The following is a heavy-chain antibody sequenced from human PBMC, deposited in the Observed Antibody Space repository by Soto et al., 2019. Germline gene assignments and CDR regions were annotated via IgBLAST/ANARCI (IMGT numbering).Heavy chain of an antibody. CDR3: AREENSGYRLGLDY. Sequence: EVQLVESGGGLVQPGGSLRLSCAASGFTFSSYSMNWVRQAPGKGLEWVSSISSSSSYIYYADSVKGRFTISRDNAKNSLYLQMNSLRAEDTAVYSCAREENSGYRLGLDYWGQGTLVTVSS. CDR1: GFTFSSYS. J-gene: IGHJ4*02. D-gene: IGHD5-12*01. V-gene: IGHV3-21*01. CDR2: ISSSSSYI.